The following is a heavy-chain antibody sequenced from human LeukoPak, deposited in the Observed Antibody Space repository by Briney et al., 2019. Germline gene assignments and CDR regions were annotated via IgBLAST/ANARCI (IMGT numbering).Heavy chain of an antibody. J-gene: IGHJ4*02. CDR1: GFTFSSYW. D-gene: IGHD3-10*01. V-gene: IGHV3-7*04. CDR3: ARVRGDYYFDY. Sequence: GGSLRLSCAASGFTFSSYWMSWVRQAPGKGLEWVANINQAGSEEYYVDSVKGRFTISRDNAKNSLYLQVNSLRAEDTAVYHCARVRGDYYFDYWGQGTLVTVSS. CDR2: INQAGSEE.